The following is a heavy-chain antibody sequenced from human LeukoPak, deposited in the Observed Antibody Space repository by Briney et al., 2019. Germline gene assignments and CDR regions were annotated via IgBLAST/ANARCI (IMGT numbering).Heavy chain of an antibody. CDR1: GFTFSNYV. CDR2: ISYDGSNK. V-gene: IGHV3-30-3*01. D-gene: IGHD2-21*02. Sequence: PGRSLRLSCAASGFTFSNYVIHWVRQAPGKGLEWVAVISYDGSNKYYADSVKGRFTISRDNSKNTLYLQMNSLKTEDTAVYYCTRRGDPGRPMDYWGQGTLVTVSS. CDR3: TRRGDPGRPMDY. J-gene: IGHJ4*02.